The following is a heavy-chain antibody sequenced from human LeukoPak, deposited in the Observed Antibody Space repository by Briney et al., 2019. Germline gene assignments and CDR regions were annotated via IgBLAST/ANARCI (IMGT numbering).Heavy chain of an antibody. Sequence: ASVKVSCKASGGTFSSYAISWVRQAPGQGLEWMGRIIPIFGIANYAQKFQGRVTITADKSTSTAYMELSSLRSEDTAVYYCARARKGPYAYYYYGMDVWGQGTTATVSS. CDR2: IIPIFGIA. V-gene: IGHV1-69*04. CDR3: ARARKGPYAYYYYGMDV. D-gene: IGHD1-14*01. CDR1: GGTFSSYA. J-gene: IGHJ6*02.